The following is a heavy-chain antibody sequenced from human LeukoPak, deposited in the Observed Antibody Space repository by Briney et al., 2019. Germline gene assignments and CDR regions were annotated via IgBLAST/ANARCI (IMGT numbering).Heavy chain of an antibody. V-gene: IGHV3-23*01. CDR1: GFTFSSYA. J-gene: IGHJ4*02. Sequence: GGSLRLSCAATGFTFSSYAMSWVRQAPGKGLEWVSAISGGGGSTYYADSVKGRFSISRDNSKNTLYLQMNILRADDTAVYYCAKFIFPTNDSNGSLDYWGQGTLVTVSS. D-gene: IGHD3-22*01. CDR3: AKFIFPTNDSNGSLDY. CDR2: ISGGGGST.